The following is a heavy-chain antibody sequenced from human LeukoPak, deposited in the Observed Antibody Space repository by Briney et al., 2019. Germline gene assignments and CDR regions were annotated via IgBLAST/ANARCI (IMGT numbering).Heavy chain of an antibody. CDR3: AKGPWPSGWSFDF. Sequence: GGALRVSCADSGFSFSNYAMHGVREAPSKGVEWVALISKDERNRYYADSVTGRFTISRENSETTLYLEMNSLRTEDPAVFYCAKGPWPSGWSFDFWGEGTLVTVSS. V-gene: IGHV3-30*18. CDR1: GFSFSNYA. CDR2: ISKDERNR. J-gene: IGHJ4*02. D-gene: IGHD6-19*01.